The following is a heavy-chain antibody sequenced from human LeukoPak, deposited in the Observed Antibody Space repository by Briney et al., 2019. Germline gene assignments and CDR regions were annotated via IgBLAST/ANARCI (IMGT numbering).Heavy chain of an antibody. CDR3: ARGRFLEWLLTSDYGMDV. CDR2: INPNSGGT. D-gene: IGHD3-3*01. J-gene: IGHJ6*02. CDR1: GYTFTGYY. Sequence: ASVKVSCKASGYTFTGYYMHWVRRAPGQGLEWMGWINPNSGGTNYAQKFQGRVTMTRDTSISTAYMELSRLRSDDTAVYYCARGRFLEWLLTSDYGMDVWGQGTTVTVSS. V-gene: IGHV1-2*02.